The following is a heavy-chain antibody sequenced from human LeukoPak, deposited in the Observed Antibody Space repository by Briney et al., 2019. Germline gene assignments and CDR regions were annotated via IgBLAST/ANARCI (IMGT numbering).Heavy chain of an antibody. CDR2: IYHGGPT. J-gene: IGHJ4*02. D-gene: IGHD3-22*01. CDR1: GGSITSNYHY. Sequence: PSETLSLTCTVSGGSITSNYHYWGWIRQPPGKGLEWMGNIYHGGPTYYSPSLQSRITISVDTSKNQFYVKLRSVTAADTAVYYCARPLGSSYYSFDSWGQGTLVTVSS. V-gene: IGHV4-39*01. CDR3: ARPLGSSYYSFDS.